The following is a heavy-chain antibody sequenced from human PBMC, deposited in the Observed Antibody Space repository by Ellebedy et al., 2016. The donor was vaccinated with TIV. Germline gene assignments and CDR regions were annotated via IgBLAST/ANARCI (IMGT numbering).Heavy chain of an antibody. V-gene: IGHV6-1*01. CDR1: GDSVCSNSAT. J-gene: IGHJ5*02. CDR2: TYFRSKSYN. Sequence: MPSETLSLTCAISGDSVCSNSATWNWIRPSPSIELEWLGRTYFRSKSYNDYALSVDSRITINPDTSKNQFSLHLYSVTPEDTAVYYCARDPLTYYTGWCSNGFDPWGQGTLVTVSS. D-gene: IGHD6-19*01. CDR3: ARDPLTYYTGWCSNGFDP.